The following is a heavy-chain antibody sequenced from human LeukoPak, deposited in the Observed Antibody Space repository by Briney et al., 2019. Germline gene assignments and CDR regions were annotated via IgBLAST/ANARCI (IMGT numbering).Heavy chain of an antibody. CDR3: AKDRPGEAWFDY. Sequence: GGSLRLSCAASGFTFSGHAMSWVRQAPGKGLEWDSGISTSGGSTYYGNSVKGRSAISRDNSKNMVYLQMNSLRAEDTAVYYCAKDRPGEAWFDYWGQGTLVTVSS. D-gene: IGHD7-27*01. CDR2: ISTSGGST. J-gene: IGHJ4*02. V-gene: IGHV3-23*01. CDR1: GFTFSGHA.